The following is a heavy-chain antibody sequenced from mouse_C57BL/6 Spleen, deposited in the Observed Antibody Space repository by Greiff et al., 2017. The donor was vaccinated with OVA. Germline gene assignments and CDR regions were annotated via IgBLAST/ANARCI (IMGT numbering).Heavy chain of an antibody. J-gene: IGHJ3*01. CDR3: ALGSNYVGFAY. Sequence: QVHVKQSGPGLVQPSQSLSITCTVSGFSLTSYGVHWVRQSPGKGLEWLGVIWSGGSTDYNAAFISRLSISKDNSKSQVFFKMNSLQADDTAIYYCALGSNYVGFAYWGQGTLVTVSA. CDR2: IWSGGST. D-gene: IGHD2-5*01. CDR1: GFSLTSYG. V-gene: IGHV2-2*01.